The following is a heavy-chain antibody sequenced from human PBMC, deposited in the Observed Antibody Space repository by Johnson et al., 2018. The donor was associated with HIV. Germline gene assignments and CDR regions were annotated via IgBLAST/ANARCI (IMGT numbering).Heavy chain of an antibody. D-gene: IGHD3-22*01. CDR3: AKGHSICYTKDAFDI. CDR2: ISFDGSNK. Sequence: QVQLVESGGGVVQPGRSLRVSCAASGFTFSSYGMHWVRQAPGQGLEWVALISFDGSNKYYADSVKGRFTISRDNSKNTLYLQMNSLRAEDTAVYYCAKGHSICYTKDAFDIWGRGTIVTVSS. J-gene: IGHJ3*02. CDR1: GFTFSSYG. V-gene: IGHV3-30*18.